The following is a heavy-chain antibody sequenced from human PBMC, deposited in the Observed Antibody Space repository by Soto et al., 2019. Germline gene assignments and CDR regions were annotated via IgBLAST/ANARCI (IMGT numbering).Heavy chain of an antibody. Sequence: PGGSPRLSCAASGFTFSSYAMHWVRQAPGKGLEWVAVISYDGSNKYYADSVKGRFTISRDNSKNTLYLQMNSLRAEDTAVYYCARDPTYSIWGPGTLVTVFS. V-gene: IGHV3-30-3*01. J-gene: IGHJ4*02. D-gene: IGHD6-13*01. CDR1: GFTFSSYA. CDR3: ARDPTYSI. CDR2: ISYDGSNK.